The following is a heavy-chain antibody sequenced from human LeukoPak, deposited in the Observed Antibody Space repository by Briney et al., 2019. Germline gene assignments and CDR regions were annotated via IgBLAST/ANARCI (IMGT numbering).Heavy chain of an antibody. CDR2: MNPNSGNT. CDR1: GYTFTGYY. D-gene: IGHD2-2*01. CDR3: ARATRKYQLLFYY. J-gene: IGHJ4*02. V-gene: IGHV1-8*02. Sequence: GTSVKVSCTASGYTFTGYYMHWVRQAPGQGLEWMGWMNPNSGNTGYAQKFQGRVTMTRNTSISTAYMELSSLRSEDTAVYYCARATRKYQLLFYYWGQGTLVTVSS.